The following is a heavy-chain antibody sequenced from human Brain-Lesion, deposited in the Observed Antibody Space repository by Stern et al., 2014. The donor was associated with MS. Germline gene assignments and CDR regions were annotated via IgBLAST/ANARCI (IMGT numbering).Heavy chain of an antibody. Sequence: VQLVESGPGLVKPSGTLSLTCAVSGASISNTQWWTWVRQSPGKGLEWIGEIYQSGSAHFNPALRRRVPLSVVRAKNSFSLKLNSVTAADTAVYYCARDPRRGGLSGYYHGMDVWGQGTTVTVSS. CDR3: ARDPRRGGLSGYYHGMDV. V-gene: IGHV4-4*02. D-gene: IGHD3-10*01. CDR2: IYQSGSA. J-gene: IGHJ6*02. CDR1: GASISNTQW.